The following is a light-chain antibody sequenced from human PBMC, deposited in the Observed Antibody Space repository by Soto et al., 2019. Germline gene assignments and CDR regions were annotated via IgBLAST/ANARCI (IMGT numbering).Light chain of an antibody. J-gene: IGKJ4*01. CDR1: QDISKW. Sequence: DIQMTQSPSSVSASVGDRVTITCRASQDISKWLAWYQQKPGSAPKLLIYSASTLETGVPLRFSGSGSGTDFTLTITNLQPEDFATYYCQQVNTFPLTFGGGTKVDIK. CDR2: SAS. CDR3: QQVNTFPLT. V-gene: IGKV1D-12*01.